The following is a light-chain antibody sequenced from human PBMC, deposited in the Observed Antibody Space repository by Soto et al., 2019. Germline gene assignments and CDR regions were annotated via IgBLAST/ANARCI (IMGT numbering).Light chain of an antibody. CDR1: GSDFGVYNY. CDR3: SSFTRYNPYV. J-gene: IGLJ1*01. CDR2: DVT. Sequence: QSVLTQPASVSGSPGQSITISCTGTGSDFGVYNYVSWYQQLPGKAPILLIYDVTNRPSGISHRLSGSKSGNTAFLTISGLQAEDDADYYCSSFTRYNPYVFVASTKVTDL. V-gene: IGLV2-14*01.